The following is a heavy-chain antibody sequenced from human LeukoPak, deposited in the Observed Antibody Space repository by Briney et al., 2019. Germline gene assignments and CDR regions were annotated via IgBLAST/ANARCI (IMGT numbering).Heavy chain of an antibody. CDR2: MNPNSGNT. D-gene: IGHD3-16*02. V-gene: IGHV1-8*01. Sequence: ASVKVSCKASGYTFTSYDINWVRQATGQGLEWMGWMNPNSGNTGYAQKFQGRVTMTRNTSISTAYMELSSLRSEDTAVYYCARAPVPFEGPCYDYVWGSYRYANYYYGMDVWGQGTTVTVSS. CDR1: GYTFTSYD. CDR3: ARAPVPFEGPCYDYVWGSYRYANYYYGMDV. J-gene: IGHJ6*02.